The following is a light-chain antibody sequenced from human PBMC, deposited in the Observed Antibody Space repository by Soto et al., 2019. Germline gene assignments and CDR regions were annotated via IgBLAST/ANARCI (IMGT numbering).Light chain of an antibody. Sequence: VMTQSPATLSLSPGERATLSCRASQSFRGLLAWYQQKPGQAPRLLIYDAYNRATGIPPRFSGSGSGTDFTLTISSLEPEDFAVYYCQQRTAFGQGTKVDIK. CDR2: DAY. V-gene: IGKV3-11*01. CDR1: QSFRGL. CDR3: QQRTA. J-gene: IGKJ1*01.